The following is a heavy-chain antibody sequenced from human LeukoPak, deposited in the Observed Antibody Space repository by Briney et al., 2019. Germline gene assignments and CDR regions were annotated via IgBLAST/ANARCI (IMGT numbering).Heavy chain of an antibody. D-gene: IGHD6-6*01. CDR3: ANTHCDSSPIVWNF. Sequence: GGSLRLSCTASGFNFGNYGMSWVRQAPGRGLEWVSGLSDAGVRIFYADSVRGRFTVSRDNSKNTLYLQMDSLRAEDTAVYYCANTHCDSSPIVWNFWGQGTLVTVSS. CDR2: LSDAGVRI. V-gene: IGHV3-23*01. J-gene: IGHJ4*02. CDR1: GFNFGNYG.